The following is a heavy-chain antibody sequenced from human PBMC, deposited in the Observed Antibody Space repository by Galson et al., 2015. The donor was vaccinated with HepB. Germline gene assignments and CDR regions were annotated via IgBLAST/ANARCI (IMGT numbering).Heavy chain of an antibody. V-gene: IGHV3-7*03. CDR2: IKQDGSEQ. CDR3: AGDRLHSGAPTLDY. Sequence: SLRLSCAVSGSSFSNYWMTWVRQAPGKGLEWVAKIKQDGSEQHYVDSVKGRFTISRDNAKNSLYLQMNSLTAEDTAVYYCAGDRLHSGAPTLDYWGQGTLVTVSS. J-gene: IGHJ4*02. D-gene: IGHD2-15*01. CDR1: GSSFSNYW.